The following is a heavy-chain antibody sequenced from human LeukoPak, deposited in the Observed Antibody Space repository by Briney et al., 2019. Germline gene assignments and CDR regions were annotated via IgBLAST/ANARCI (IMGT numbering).Heavy chain of an antibody. D-gene: IGHD3-16*01. J-gene: IGHJ6*03. V-gene: IGHV4-39*01. CDR1: GVSISSGTYY. Sequence: SETLSLTCIVSGVSISSGTYYWGWLRQPPGKGLEWIGNIYYSGSTYYNPSLKSRVTMSIDTSNNQFSLKRSSVTAADTAVYYCARYLGYYYYFMDVWGKGTTVSVSS. CDR2: IYYSGST. CDR3: ARYLGYYYYFMDV.